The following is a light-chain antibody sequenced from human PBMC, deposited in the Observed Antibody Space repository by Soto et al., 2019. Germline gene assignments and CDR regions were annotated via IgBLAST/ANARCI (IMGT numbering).Light chain of an antibody. CDR2: AAS. Sequence: DIQMTQSPSSLSASVGDGVTITCRASQSIGISLNWYQQRPGKAPKLLVFAASSLQSGVPSRFSGSGSGTDFTLTISSLHPEDFAVYYCQQYGTSPYTFGRGTKLEIK. J-gene: IGKJ2*01. CDR1: QSIGIS. CDR3: QQYGTSPYT. V-gene: IGKV1-39*01.